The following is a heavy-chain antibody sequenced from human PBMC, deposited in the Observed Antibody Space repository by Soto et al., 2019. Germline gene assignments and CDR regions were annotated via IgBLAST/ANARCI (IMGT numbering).Heavy chain of an antibody. Sequence: PGGSLRLSCAAFGFTFSNYAMSWVRQAPGKGMEWISGITRTGGSTYYADSVKGRLTISRDNSKNTLFLQMNSLRGEDTAVYYCAKDPVYGDSKWVFGPWGQGTPVTVSS. CDR2: ITRTGGST. CDR1: GFTFSNYA. D-gene: IGHD4-17*01. V-gene: IGHV3-23*01. J-gene: IGHJ5*02. CDR3: AKDPVYGDSKWVFGP.